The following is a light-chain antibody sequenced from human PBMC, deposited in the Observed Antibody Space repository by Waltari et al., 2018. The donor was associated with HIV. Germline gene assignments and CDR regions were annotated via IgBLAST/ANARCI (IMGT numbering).Light chain of an antibody. CDR2: QDS. Sequence: SYELTQPPSVSVSPGQTASITCSGDKLGDKYACWYQQKPGQSPVLVIYQDSTRPSGFPGRFSGSNSGNTSTLTISGTQAMDEADYYCQAWDSSTVWVFGGGTKLTVL. CDR3: QAWDSSTVWV. V-gene: IGLV3-1*01. J-gene: IGLJ3*02. CDR1: KLGDKY.